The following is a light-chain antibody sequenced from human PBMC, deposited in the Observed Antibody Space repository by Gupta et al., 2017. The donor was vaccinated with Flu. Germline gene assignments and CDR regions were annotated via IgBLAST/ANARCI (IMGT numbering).Light chain of an antibody. CDR3: RSSDSTSTHVV. CDR1: ALRNQY. CDR2: EDS. Sequence: GHTAWITGSRDALRNQYVYWYQQHPGQAPELLSFEDSNRPSGVPERFSASGSADTVSLTISGVQAEDEADDYCRSSDSTSTHVVFGTGTKVTVL. J-gene: IGLJ1*01. V-gene: IGLV3-25*03.